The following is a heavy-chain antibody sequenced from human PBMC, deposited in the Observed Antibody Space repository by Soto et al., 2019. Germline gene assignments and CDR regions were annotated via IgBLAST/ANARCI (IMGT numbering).Heavy chain of an antibody. J-gene: IGHJ5*02. D-gene: IGHD6-13*01. CDR3: ARARSSSILVGGWFDP. CDR1: GGTFSSYA. V-gene: IGHV1-69*01. CDR2: IIPIFGTA. Sequence: QVQLVQSGAEVKKPGSSVKVSCKASGGTFSSYAISWVRQAPGQGLEWMGGIIPIFGTANYAQKFQGRVPITADESTNKAYMELSSLRSEDMAVYYCARARSSSILVGGWFDPGGQGTLVTVSS.